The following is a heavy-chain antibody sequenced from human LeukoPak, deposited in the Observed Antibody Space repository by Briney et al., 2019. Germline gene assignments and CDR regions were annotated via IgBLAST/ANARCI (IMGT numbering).Heavy chain of an antibody. CDR2: INHSGST. J-gene: IGHJ3*02. CDR1: GGSISSYY. Sequence: PSETLSLTCTVSGGSISSYYWSWIRQPPGKGLEWIGEINHSGSTNYNPSLKSRVTISVDTSKNQFSLKLSSVTAADTAVYYCARGHDGVAARRGPGSTRADAFDIWGQGTMVTVSS. D-gene: IGHD6-6*01. CDR3: ARGHDGVAARRGPGSTRADAFDI. V-gene: IGHV4-34*01.